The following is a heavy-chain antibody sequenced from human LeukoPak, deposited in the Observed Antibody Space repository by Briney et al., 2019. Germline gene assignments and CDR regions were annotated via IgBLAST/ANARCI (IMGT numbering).Heavy chain of an antibody. Sequence: PGGSLRLSCAASGFTFSSYAMSWVRQAPGEGLEWVSDISGSGGSTYYADSVKGRFTISRDNSKNTLYLQMNRLRAEDTAVYYCAPRGRSGSVNNWFDPWGQGTLVTVSS. J-gene: IGHJ5*02. D-gene: IGHD6-19*01. V-gene: IGHV3-23*01. CDR1: GFTFSSYA. CDR2: ISGSGGST. CDR3: APRGRSGSVNNWFDP.